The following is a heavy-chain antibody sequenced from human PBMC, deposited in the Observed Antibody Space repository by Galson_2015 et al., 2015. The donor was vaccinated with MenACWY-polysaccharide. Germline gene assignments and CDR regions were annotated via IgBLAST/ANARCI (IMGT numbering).Heavy chain of an antibody. V-gene: IGHV3-23*01. J-gene: IGHJ5*02. Sequence: SLRLSCAASGFTFSSYAMSWVRQAPGKGLEWVSAISGSGGSTYYADSVKGRFTISRDNSKNTLYLQMNSLRAEDTAVYYCAKVGGYSYGTGWFDPWGQGTLVTVSS. D-gene: IGHD5-18*01. CDR3: AKVGGYSYGTGWFDP. CDR2: ISGSGGST. CDR1: GFTFSSYA.